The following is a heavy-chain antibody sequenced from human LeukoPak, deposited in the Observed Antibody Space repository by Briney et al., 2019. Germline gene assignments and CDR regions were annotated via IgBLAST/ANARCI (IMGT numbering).Heavy chain of an antibody. V-gene: IGHV4-4*07. Sequence: SETLSLTCTVSGGSISSYYWSWIRQPAGKGLEWIGRIYTSGSTNYNPSLKSRGTMSVDTCKNQLSLKRSSVTAAEPAVYYCARVVYSSSWYVDYWGQGTLVTVSS. J-gene: IGHJ4*02. D-gene: IGHD6-13*01. CDR1: GGSISSYY. CDR2: IYTSGST. CDR3: ARVVYSSSWYVDY.